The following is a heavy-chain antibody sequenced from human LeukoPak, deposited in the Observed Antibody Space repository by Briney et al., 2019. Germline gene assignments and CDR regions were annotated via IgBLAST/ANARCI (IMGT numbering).Heavy chain of an antibody. J-gene: IGHJ4*02. CDR1: GGSSNNYY. Sequence: SETLSLTCTVCGGSSNNYYWSWIRQSAGKGLEWIGRIYTSGSTNYNPSLKSRVSMSVDTSKNQFSLRLRSVTAADTAVYYCARESGYYYDTSGYTFDYWGQGILVTVSS. V-gene: IGHV4-4*07. D-gene: IGHD3-22*01. CDR3: ARESGYYYDTSGYTFDY. CDR2: IYTSGST.